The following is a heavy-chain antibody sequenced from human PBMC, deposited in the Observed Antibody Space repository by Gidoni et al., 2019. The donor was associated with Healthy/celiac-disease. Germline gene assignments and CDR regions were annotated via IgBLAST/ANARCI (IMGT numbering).Heavy chain of an antibody. CDR1: GYTLTDLS. Sequence: QVQLVQSGAEVKKPGASVKVSCKVSGYTLTDLSMHWVRQAPGKGLEWMGGFDPEDGETIYAQKFQGRVTMTEDTSTDTAYMELSSLRSEDTAVYYCATGFIVGAKTTAQSDAFDIWGQGTMVTVSS. D-gene: IGHD4-17*01. CDR3: ATGFIVGAKTTAQSDAFDI. V-gene: IGHV1-24*01. J-gene: IGHJ3*02. CDR2: FDPEDGET.